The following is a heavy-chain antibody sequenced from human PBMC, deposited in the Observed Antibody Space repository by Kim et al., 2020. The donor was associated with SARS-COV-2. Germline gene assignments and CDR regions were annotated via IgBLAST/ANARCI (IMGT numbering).Heavy chain of an antibody. D-gene: IGHD6-13*01. CDR3: ARVGTFRAAAAKSTPFDY. Sequence: KSGVTISVDKSKNQFSLKLSSVTAADTAVYYCARVGTFRAAAAKSTPFDYWGQGTLVTVSS. J-gene: IGHJ4*02. V-gene: IGHV4-4*02.